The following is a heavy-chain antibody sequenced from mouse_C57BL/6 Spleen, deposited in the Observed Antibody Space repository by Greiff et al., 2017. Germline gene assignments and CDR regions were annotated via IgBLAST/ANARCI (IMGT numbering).Heavy chain of an antibody. CDR2: IDPSDSYT. J-gene: IGHJ4*01. D-gene: IGHD2-2*01. CDR1: GYTFTSYW. Sequence: VQLKQPGAELVRPGTSVKLSCKASGYTFTSYWMHWVKQRPGQGLEWIGVIDPSDSYTNYNQKFKGKATLTVDTSSSTAYMQLSSLTSEDSAVYYCARFYYGYDDAMDYWGQGTSVTVSS. V-gene: IGHV1-59*01. CDR3: ARFYYGYDDAMDY.